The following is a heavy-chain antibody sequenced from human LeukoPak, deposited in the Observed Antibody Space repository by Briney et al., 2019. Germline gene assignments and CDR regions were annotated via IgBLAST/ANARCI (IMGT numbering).Heavy chain of an antibody. CDR2: ICPGDSDT. CDR1: GYSFTTYW. J-gene: IGHJ4*02. V-gene: IGHV5-51*01. D-gene: IGHD3-16*01. Sequence: GESLKISCQGSGYSFTTYWIAWVRQMPGKGLEWMGIICPGDSDTRYSPSFQGQVTISADKSINTAYLQWNSLKASDTATYFCARRRGSLYSFDYWGQGTLVTVPS. CDR3: ARRRGSLYSFDY.